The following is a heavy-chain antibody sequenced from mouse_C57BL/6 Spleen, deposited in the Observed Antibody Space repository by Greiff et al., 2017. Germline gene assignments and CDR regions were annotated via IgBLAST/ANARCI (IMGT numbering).Heavy chain of an antibody. CDR2: ISSGSSTI. D-gene: IGHD1-1*01. Sequence: EVMLVESGGGLVKPGGSLKLSCAASGFTFSDYGMHWVRQAPEMGLDWVAYISSGSSTIYYADTVKGRFTLSRDNAKNTLVLQLTSLRSEDAAMYYCASNLDGSSPGFSYRGQGVLVSVST. CDR3: ASNLDGSSPGFSY. V-gene: IGHV5-17*01. CDR1: GFTFSDYG. J-gene: IGHJ3*01.